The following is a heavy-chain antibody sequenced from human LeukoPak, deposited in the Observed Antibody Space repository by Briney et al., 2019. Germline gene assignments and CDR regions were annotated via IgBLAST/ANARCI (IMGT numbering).Heavy chain of an antibody. Sequence: GGSLRLSCAASGFTFTSYAMSWIRQAPAKGLEWVSANSGSGDSTYYADSVKGRFTISRDNYRNTLYLQMNDLRAEDTAVYYCAKPCRSGLSPFDAFDIWGQGTIVTVSS. CDR2: NSGSGDST. D-gene: IGHD6-19*01. CDR1: GFTFTSYA. J-gene: IGHJ3*02. CDR3: AKPCRSGLSPFDAFDI. V-gene: IGHV3-23*01.